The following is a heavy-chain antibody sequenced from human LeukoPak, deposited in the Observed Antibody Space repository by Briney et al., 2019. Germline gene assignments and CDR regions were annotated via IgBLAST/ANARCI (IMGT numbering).Heavy chain of an antibody. J-gene: IGHJ5*02. CDR2: IYHSGST. Sequence: SETLSLTCAVSGYSISSGYYWGWIRQPPGKGLEWIGSIYHSGSTYYHPSLKSRVTISVDTSKNQFSLKLSSVTAADTAVYYCARVFITIFGVVHSWFDPWGQGTLVTVX. D-gene: IGHD3-3*01. CDR3: ARVFITIFGVVHSWFDP. CDR1: GYSISSGYY. V-gene: IGHV4-38-2*01.